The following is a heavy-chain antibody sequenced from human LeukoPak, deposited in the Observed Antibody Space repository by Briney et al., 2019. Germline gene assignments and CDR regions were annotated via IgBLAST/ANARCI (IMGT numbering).Heavy chain of an antibody. J-gene: IGHJ4*02. CDR1: GGSISNYY. V-gene: IGHV4-59*01. CDR3: ARASDRLQPPDY. CDR2: IYYSGST. Sequence: SETLSLTCTVSGGSISNYYWTWIRQRPGKGLEWIGYIYYSGSTNYNPSLKSRVTISVDTSKNQFSLKLSSVTAADTAMFYCARASDRLQPPDYWGQGTLVTVSS. D-gene: IGHD4-11*01.